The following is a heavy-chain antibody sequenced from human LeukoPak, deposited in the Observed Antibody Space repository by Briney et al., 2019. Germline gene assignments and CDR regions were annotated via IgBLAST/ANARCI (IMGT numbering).Heavy chain of an antibody. Sequence: GGSLRLSCAASGFTVSSNYMNWVRQAPGKGLEWVAVISYDGSNKYYADSVKGRFTISRDNSKNTLYLQMNSLRAEDTALYFCAKKAQYNGNYPLDYWGQGTLVTVSS. CDR2: ISYDGSNK. CDR3: AKKAQYNGNYPLDY. J-gene: IGHJ4*02. CDR1: GFTVSSNY. D-gene: IGHD1-26*01. V-gene: IGHV3-30*18.